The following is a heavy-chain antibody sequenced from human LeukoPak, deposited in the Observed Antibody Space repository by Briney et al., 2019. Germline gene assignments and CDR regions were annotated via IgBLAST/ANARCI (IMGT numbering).Heavy chain of an antibody. D-gene: IGHD1-26*01. V-gene: IGHV4-4*02. J-gene: IGHJ5*02. CDR3: ARVSGSYSPGGFAP. Sequence: SETLSLTCAVSGGSISSSNWWSWVRQPPGKGLQWIGYIDHSGYTNYNRSLKSRVSISVDTSKNQFSLKLSSVTAADTAVYYCARVSGSYSPGGFAPWGQGTLVTVSS. CDR1: GGSISSSNW. CDR2: IDHSGYT.